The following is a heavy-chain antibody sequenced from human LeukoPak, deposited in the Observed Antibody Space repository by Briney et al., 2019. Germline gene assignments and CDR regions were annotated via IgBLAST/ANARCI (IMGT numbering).Heavy chain of an antibody. J-gene: IGHJ4*02. CDR3: ARRIAAAGPDY. V-gene: IGHV4-59*01. D-gene: IGHD6-13*01. CDR1: GGSISSYY. Sequence: SETLSLTCTVSGGSISSYYWSWIRQPPGKGLEWIGYIYYSGSTNYNPSLKSRVTISVDTSKNQYSLMLSSVTAADTAVYYCARRIAAAGPDYWGQGTLVTVSS. CDR2: IYYSGST.